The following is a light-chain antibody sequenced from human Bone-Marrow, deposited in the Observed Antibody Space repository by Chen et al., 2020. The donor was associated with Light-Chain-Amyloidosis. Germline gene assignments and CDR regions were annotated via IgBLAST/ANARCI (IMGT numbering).Light chain of an antibody. J-gene: IGKJ2*01. CDR2: TVS. CDR3: MQGIEFPHT. CDR1: QSLLVSDDGNTY. Sequence: DIVMTQTPLSLPVTPGEPASISCRSSQSLLVSDDGNTYLDWYLQKPGQSPQLLIYTVSYRASGVPDRFSGSGSDTDFKLKISRVEAEDVGVYFCMQGIEFPHTFGQGTKLEIK. V-gene: IGKV2-40*01.